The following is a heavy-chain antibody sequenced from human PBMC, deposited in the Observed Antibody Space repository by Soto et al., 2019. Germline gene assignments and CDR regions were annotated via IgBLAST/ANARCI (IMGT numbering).Heavy chain of an antibody. CDR3: ASGYGGIYYYYGMDV. V-gene: IGHV4-34*01. CDR1: GGSFSGYY. J-gene: IGHJ6*02. Sequence: SETLSLTCAVYGGSFSGYYWSWIRQPPGKGLEWIGEINHSGSTNYNPSLKSRVTISVDASKNQFSLKLSSVTAADTAVYYCASGYGGIYYYYGMDVWGQGTTVTVSS. D-gene: IGHD3-16*01. CDR2: INHSGST.